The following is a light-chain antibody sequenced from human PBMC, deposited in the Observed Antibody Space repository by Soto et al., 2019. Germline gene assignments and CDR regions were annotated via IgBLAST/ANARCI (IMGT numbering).Light chain of an antibody. J-gene: IGKJ1*01. Sequence: DIQMTQSPSSLSASVGDRVTITCRASQIISSWLAWYQQKPGKDPKLLIYDVSSLQSGVPSRFSGSGSGTEFTLTISSLQPDDSATYYCQQYNTFWTFGQGTKVDIK. CDR3: QQYNTFWT. CDR1: QIISSW. V-gene: IGKV1-5*01. CDR2: DVS.